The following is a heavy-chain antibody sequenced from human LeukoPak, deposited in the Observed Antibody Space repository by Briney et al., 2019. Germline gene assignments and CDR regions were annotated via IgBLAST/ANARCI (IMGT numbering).Heavy chain of an antibody. V-gene: IGHV3-23*01. CDR2: ISGSGGST. Sequence: GGSLRLSCAASGFTFSSYAMSWVRQAPGKGLEWVSAISGSGGSTYYADSVKGRFTISRDNSKNTLYLQMNSLRAEDTAVYYCAKGSGYCSSTSCYSYGAFDIWGQGTMVTVSS. CDR1: GFTFSSYA. J-gene: IGHJ3*02. CDR3: AKGSGYCSSTSCYSYGAFDI. D-gene: IGHD2-2*03.